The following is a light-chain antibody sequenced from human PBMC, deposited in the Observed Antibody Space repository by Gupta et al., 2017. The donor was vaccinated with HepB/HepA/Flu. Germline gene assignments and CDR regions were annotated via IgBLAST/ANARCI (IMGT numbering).Light chain of an antibody. CDR2: AAS. CDR3: QQSYSTPWT. CDR1: QSITTY. Sequence: DSQRPQSPSSLSASVGDRVIITCGASQSITTYLNWYQRKPGEAPKLLIYAASTLHSGVPSRFSGSGSGTDFTLTIHSLLPEDFATYYCQQSYSTPWTFGQGTQVEIK. V-gene: IGKV1-39*01. J-gene: IGKJ1*01.